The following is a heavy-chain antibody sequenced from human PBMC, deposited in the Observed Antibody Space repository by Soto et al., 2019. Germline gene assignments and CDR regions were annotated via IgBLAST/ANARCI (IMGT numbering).Heavy chain of an antibody. V-gene: IGHV3-66*01. CDR2: IYNEFT. J-gene: IGHJ5*02. D-gene: IGHD6-13*01. CDR3: AKDLYPYSSSRNWFDP. Sequence: AGGSLRLSCVASGFTVTEIYMNWVRQAPGKGLEWVSVIYNEFTDYADSVRGRFSISTDSSKNALYLQMNSLRAEDTAVYYCAKDLYPYSSSRNWFDPWGQGTLVTVSS. CDR1: GFTVTEIY.